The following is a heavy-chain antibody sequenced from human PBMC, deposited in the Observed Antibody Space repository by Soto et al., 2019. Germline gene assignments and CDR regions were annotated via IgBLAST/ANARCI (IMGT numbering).Heavy chain of an antibody. Sequence: GGSLRLSCAASGFTFISYSMNWVRQAPGKGLEWVSYISSSSSTIYYADSVKGRFTISRDNAKNSLYLQMNSLRDEDTAVYYCARGTALWFGELFYWGQGTLVTVSS. J-gene: IGHJ4*02. D-gene: IGHD3-10*01. CDR1: GFTFISYS. V-gene: IGHV3-48*02. CDR3: ARGTALWFGELFY. CDR2: ISSSSSTI.